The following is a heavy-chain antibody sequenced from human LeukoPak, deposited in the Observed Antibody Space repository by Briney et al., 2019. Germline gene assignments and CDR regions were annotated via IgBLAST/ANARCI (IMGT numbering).Heavy chain of an antibody. CDR2: IYHSGST. V-gene: IGHV4-30-2*01. CDR3: ARVGSGKDIVVVPAALDY. Sequence: SQTLSLTCTVSGGSTSSGGYYWSWIRQPPGKGLEWIGYIYHSGSTYYNPSLKSRVTITVDRSKNQFSLKLSSVTAADTAVYYCARVGSGKDIVVVPAALDYWGQGTLVTVSS. J-gene: IGHJ4*02. CDR1: GGSTSSGGYY. D-gene: IGHD2-2*01.